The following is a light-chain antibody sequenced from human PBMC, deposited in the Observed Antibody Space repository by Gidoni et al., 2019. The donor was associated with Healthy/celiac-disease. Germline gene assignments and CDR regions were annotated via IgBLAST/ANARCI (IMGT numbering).Light chain of an antibody. CDR2: AAS. Sequence: DIQMTQSPSSLSASVGDRVTITCRASQSIRSYLNWYQQKPGKAPKLLIYAASSLQSGVPSMFSGSGSGTDFTLTISSLQPEDSATYYCQQSYSTPPMYTFGQGTKLEIK. V-gene: IGKV1-39*01. CDR3: QQSYSTPPMYT. CDR1: QSIRSY. J-gene: IGKJ2*01.